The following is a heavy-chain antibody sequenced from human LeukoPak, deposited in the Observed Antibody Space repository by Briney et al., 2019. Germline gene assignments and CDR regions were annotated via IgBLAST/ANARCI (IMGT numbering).Heavy chain of an antibody. D-gene: IGHD5-12*01. CDR3: TRVRYGGYGALDY. CDR1: GFTFSDYY. V-gene: IGHV3-49*03. J-gene: IGHJ4*02. CDR2: IRSKAYGGTT. Sequence: PGGSLRLSCAASGFTFSDYYMSWIRQAPGKGLEWVGFIRSKAYGGTTGYAASVKGRFTISRDDSKSIAYLQMNSLKTEDTAVYYCTRVRYGGYGALDYWGQGTLVTVSS.